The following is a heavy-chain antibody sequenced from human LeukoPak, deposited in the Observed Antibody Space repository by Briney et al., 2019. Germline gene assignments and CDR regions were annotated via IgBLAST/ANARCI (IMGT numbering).Heavy chain of an antibody. CDR3: ARVCIGGSCYYYYGMDV. CDR2: INAGNGNT. CDR1: GYTFTSYA. V-gene: IGHV1-3*01. J-gene: IGHJ6*04. Sequence: ASVKVSCKASGYTFTSYAMHWVRQAPGQRLEWMGWINAGNGNTKYSQKFQGRVTITRDTSASTAYMELSSLRSEDTAVYYCARVCIGGSCYYYYGMDVWGKGTTVTVSS. D-gene: IGHD2-15*01.